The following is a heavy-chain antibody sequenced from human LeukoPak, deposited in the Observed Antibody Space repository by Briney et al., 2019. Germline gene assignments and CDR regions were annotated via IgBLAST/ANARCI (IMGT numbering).Heavy chain of an antibody. J-gene: IGHJ4*02. CDR3: AARYSGYEIDY. Sequence: GGSLRLSCAASGFTFSNYWMHWVRQAPGKGLVWVSRINSDGGSTSYADSVKGRFTISRDNAENTLYLQMNSLRPEDTAVYYCAARYSGYEIDYWGQGTLVTVSS. CDR1: GFTFSNYW. CDR2: INSDGGST. D-gene: IGHD5-12*01. V-gene: IGHV3-74*01.